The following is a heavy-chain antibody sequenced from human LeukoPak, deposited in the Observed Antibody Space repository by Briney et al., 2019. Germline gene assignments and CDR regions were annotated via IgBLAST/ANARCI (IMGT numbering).Heavy chain of an antibody. CDR3: ARAIRGSKIASRYYFYYMDI. D-gene: IGHD3-10*01. V-gene: IGHV1-69*06. CDR2: IIPIFDTT. Sequence: SVKVSCTASGGTFSSYAINWVRQAPGQGLEWMGGIIPIFDTTNYAQNFQGRVTITADKSTNTAYMELSSLRSEDTAVYYCARAIRGSKIASRYYFYYMDIWGKGTTVTVSS. J-gene: IGHJ6*03. CDR1: GGTFSSYA.